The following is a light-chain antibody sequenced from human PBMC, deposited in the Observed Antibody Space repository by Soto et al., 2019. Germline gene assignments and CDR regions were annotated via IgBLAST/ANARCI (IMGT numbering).Light chain of an antibody. CDR3: QQYGSSPRT. V-gene: IGKV3-20*01. Sequence: VLTQSTGTLSLSPGERATLSCSASQSVSSSYLAWYQQKPGQAPRLLIYGASSRATGIPDRFSGSGSGTDFTLTISRLEPEDFAVYYCQQYGSSPRTFGQRTKVAIK. CDR2: GAS. J-gene: IGKJ1*01. CDR1: QSVSSSY.